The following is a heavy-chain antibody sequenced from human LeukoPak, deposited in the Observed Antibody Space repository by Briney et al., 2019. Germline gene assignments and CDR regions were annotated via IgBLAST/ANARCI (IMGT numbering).Heavy chain of an antibody. V-gene: IGHV4-4*07. CDR1: GGSISSFY. J-gene: IGHJ4*02. CDR3: AKVSDRDSSGYYWGFEY. D-gene: IGHD3-22*01. CDR2: IQISGST. Sequence: SETLSLTCTVSGGSISSFYWGWIRQPAGTGLEWIGRIQISGSTNHNPSLKSRVTISVDTSRNQFSLKLTSVTAADTAVYYCAKVSDRDSSGYYWGFEYWGQGTLVTVSS.